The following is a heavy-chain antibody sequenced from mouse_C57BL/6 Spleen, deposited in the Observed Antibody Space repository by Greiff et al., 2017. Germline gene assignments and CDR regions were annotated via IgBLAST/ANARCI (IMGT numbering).Heavy chain of an antibody. CDR3: ARWGTRWYFDV. Sequence: QVQLKESGAELVKPGASVKLSCKASGYTFTSYWMHWVKQRPGQGLEWIGMIHPNSGSTNYNEKFKSKATLTVDKSSSTAYMQLSSLTSEDSAVYYCARWGTRWYFDVWGTGTTVTVSS. CDR2: IHPNSGST. J-gene: IGHJ1*03. CDR1: GYTFTSYW. V-gene: IGHV1-64*01. D-gene: IGHD3-3*01.